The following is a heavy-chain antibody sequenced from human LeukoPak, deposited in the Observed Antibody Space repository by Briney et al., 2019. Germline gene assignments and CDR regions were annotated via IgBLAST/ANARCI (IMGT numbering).Heavy chain of an antibody. CDR3: ARTRYYGDYGFEMDV. J-gene: IGHJ6*04. D-gene: IGHD4-17*01. CDR2: INPSGGST. V-gene: IGHV1-46*03. Sequence: ASVQVSCKASGYTFTSYYMHWVRQAPGQGLEWMGIINPSGGSTSYAQKFQGRVTMTSDTSTSTVYMELSSLRSEDTAVYYCARTRYYGDYGFEMDVWGKGTTVTVSS. CDR1: GYTFTSYY.